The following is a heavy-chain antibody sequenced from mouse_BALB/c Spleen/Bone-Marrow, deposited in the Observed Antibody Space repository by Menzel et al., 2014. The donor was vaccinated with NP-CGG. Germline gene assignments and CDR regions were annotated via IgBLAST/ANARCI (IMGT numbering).Heavy chain of an antibody. V-gene: IGHV1-54*01. CDR3: ARDGDYDEGYAMDY. CDR2: INPGSGGT. Sequence: VQVVESGAELVRPGTSVKVSCKASGYAFTNYLIEWVKQRPGQGLEWIGVINPGSGGTNYNGKFKGKATLTADKSSSTAYMQLSSLTSDDSAVYFCARDGDYDEGYAMDYWGQGTSVTVSS. J-gene: IGHJ4*01. D-gene: IGHD2-4*01. CDR1: GYAFTNYL.